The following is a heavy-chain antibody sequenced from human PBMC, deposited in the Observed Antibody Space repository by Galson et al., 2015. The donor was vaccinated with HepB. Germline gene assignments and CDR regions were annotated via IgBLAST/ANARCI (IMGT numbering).Heavy chain of an antibody. D-gene: IGHD6-19*01. Sequence: SVKVSCKASGSTFTAYYMHWVRQAPGQGLGWVGWMNPQNGATTYAQKFQGRVTITSDTSINTAYMDLISLRSDDTALYFCARSGTGWAANWLDPWGPGTLVTVSS. CDR1: GSTFTAYY. CDR2: MNPQNGAT. V-gene: IGHV1-2*02. J-gene: IGHJ5*02. CDR3: ARSGTGWAANWLDP.